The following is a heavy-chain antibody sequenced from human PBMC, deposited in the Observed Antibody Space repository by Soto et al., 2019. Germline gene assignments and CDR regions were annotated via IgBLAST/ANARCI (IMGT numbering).Heavy chain of an antibody. CDR2: FDPEDGET. J-gene: IGHJ4*02. V-gene: IGHV1-24*01. Sequence: QVQLVQSGAEVKKPGASVKVSCKVSGYTLTELSMNWVRQAHGKGLEWMGGFDPEDGETIYAQKFQGRVTMTEDTSTDTAYMELVSLRSEDTAVYYCATSKYSSGWYLGESFEYWGQGTLVIVSS. D-gene: IGHD6-19*01. CDR1: GYTLTELS. CDR3: ATSKYSSGWYLGESFEY.